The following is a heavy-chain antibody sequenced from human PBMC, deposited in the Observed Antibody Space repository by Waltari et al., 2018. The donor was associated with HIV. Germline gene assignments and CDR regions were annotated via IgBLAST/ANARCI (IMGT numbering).Heavy chain of an antibody. V-gene: IGHV3-11*01. D-gene: IGHD6-19*01. CDR1: GFAFTDSY. CDR3: ARGRQWLAFDF. CDR2: ISRSGNRT. Sequence: QMQLVESGGRLVKPGGSLRLSCGASGFAFTDSYMTWVRQPPGKGLEFVAYISRSGNRTYYADSVRGRFNISRDNAAKFLYLQMDSLRVDDTATYYCARGRQWLAFDFWGQGNVVAVSS. J-gene: IGHJ4*02.